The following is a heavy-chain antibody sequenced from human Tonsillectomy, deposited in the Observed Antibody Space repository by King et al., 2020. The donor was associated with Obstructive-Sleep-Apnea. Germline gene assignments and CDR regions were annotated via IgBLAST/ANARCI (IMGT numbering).Heavy chain of an antibody. V-gene: IGHV4-61*01. CDR2: IYHSGST. CDR1: GGSVSSGTYY. Sequence: LQLQESGPGLVKPSETLSLTCTVSGGSVSSGTYYWSWIRQPPGKGLEWIGHIYHSGSTNYNPSLKSRVTISVDTSKNLFSLKLSSVTAADTAVYFCARDAIAVAGRKFDSWGQGTLVTVSS. CDR3: ARDAIAVAGRKFDS. J-gene: IGHJ4*02. D-gene: IGHD6-19*01.